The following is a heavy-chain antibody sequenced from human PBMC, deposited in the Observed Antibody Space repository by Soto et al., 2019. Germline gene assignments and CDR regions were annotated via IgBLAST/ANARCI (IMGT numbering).Heavy chain of an antibody. Sequence: SETLSLTCTVSGGSTNSYSWSWIRQPPGKGLEWIGVFLYNGDTNYSPFLKSRVTISVDTSKHQLSLKLSSVTAADTSVYYCARGDLLHGNYWGQGTLVTVSS. V-gene: IGHV4-59*12. CDR3: ARGDLLHGNY. CDR2: FLYNGDT. CDR1: GGSTNSYS. J-gene: IGHJ4*02.